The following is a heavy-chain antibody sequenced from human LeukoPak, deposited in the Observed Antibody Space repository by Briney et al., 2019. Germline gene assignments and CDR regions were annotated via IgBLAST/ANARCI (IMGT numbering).Heavy chain of an antibody. V-gene: IGHV4-39*01. CDR1: GGSISSSSDY. CDR2: IYCHENT. J-gene: IGHJ4*02. Sequence: PSETLSLTCTVSGGSISSSSDYWGWIRQAPGKGLEWIGSIYCHENTYYNTCLKSRGTISVDTSKNQFSLKLNSVTAADTAVYFCARRAYSAAYWKHFDYWGQGTLVTVSS. CDR3: ARRAYSAAYWKHFDY. D-gene: IGHD1-1*01.